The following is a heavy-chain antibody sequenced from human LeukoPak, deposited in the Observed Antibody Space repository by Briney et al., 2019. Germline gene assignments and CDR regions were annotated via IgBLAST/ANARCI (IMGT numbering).Heavy chain of an antibody. J-gene: IGHJ4*02. CDR3: ARDLAY. CDR2: IYTSGST. V-gene: IGHV4-4*08. CDR1: GGSFSGYY. Sequence: SETLSLTCAVYGGSFSGYYWSWIRQPPGKGLEWIGRIYTSGSTNYNPSLKSRVTISVDTSKNQFSLKLSSVTAADTAVYYCARDLAYWGQGTLVTVSS.